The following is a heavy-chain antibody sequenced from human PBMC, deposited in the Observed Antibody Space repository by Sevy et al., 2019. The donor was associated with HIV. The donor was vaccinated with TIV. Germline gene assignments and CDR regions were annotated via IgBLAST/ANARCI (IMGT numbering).Heavy chain of an antibody. D-gene: IGHD3-22*01. Sequence: GGSLRLSCKPSGFTFISYAMSWVRQAPGKGLEWVSTIYGSSGGTYYADSVKGRFTISRDNSKNTRYRQMNSLRTEDTAVYYCAGGRYASSGSFDAFDIWGQGTMVTVSS. CDR1: GFTFISYA. J-gene: IGHJ3*02. CDR3: AGGRYASSGSFDAFDI. V-gene: IGHV3-23*01. CDR2: IYGSSGGT.